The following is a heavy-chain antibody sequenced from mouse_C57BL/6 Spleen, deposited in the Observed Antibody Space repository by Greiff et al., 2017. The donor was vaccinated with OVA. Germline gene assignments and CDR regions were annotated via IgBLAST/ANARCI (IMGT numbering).Heavy chain of an antibody. Sequence: QVQLQQPGAELVKPGASVKMSCKASGYTFTSYWITWVKQRPGQGLAWIGDIYPGSGSTNYNEKFKSKATLTVDTSSSTAYMQLSSLTSEDSAVYYCARSAIYYDYDVGYWGQGTTLTVSS. CDR3: ARSAIYYDYDVGY. D-gene: IGHD2-4*01. CDR1: GYTFTSYW. CDR2: IYPGSGST. J-gene: IGHJ2*01. V-gene: IGHV1-55*01.